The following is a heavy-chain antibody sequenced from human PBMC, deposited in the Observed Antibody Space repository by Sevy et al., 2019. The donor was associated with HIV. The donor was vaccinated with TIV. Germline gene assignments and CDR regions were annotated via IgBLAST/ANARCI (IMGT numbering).Heavy chain of an antibody. CDR3: AKDLMAVLVVVKFLLLGHGMDV. D-gene: IGHD3-22*01. CDR1: GFIFRNHA. J-gene: IGHJ6*02. Sequence: GGSLRLSCAASGFIFRNHAMHWVRQAPGKGLEWVAFTRYDGSNTNYANSLKGRLTNSRDNSKNTLYKQMNSQGPEVTAVYYCAKDLMAVLVVVKFLLLGHGMDVWGQGTTVTVSS. CDR2: TRYDGSNT. V-gene: IGHV3-30*02.